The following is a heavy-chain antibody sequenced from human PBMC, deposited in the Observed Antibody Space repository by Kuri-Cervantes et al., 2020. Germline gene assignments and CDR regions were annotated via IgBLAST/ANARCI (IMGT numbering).Heavy chain of an antibody. CDR1: GFTFSSYD. V-gene: IGHV3-13*01. CDR2: IGTAGDT. Sequence: GESLKISCAASGFTFSSYDMHWVRQATGKGLEWVSAIGTAGDTYYPGSVKGRFTISRENAKNSLYLQMNSLRAEDTAVYYCARDGDTSNWPRRWFDPWGQGTPVTVSS. CDR3: ARDGDTSNWPRRWFDP. J-gene: IGHJ5*02. D-gene: IGHD6-13*01.